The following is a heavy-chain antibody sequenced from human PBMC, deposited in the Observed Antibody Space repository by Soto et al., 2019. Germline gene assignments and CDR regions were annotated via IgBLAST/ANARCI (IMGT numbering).Heavy chain of an antibody. CDR3: KNGSSCYGESCADG. CDR2: LYHIGST. Sequence: SATLTLTCAVSGYSSSSGNYCACIRQPPGTGLEGLGSLYHIGSTHYNPSLKCRVTILVDTSENHFSLELRSLTAADTAMYYGKNGSSCYGESCADGWGQGTMVTVSS. CDR1: GYSSSSGNY. J-gene: IGHJ6*02. V-gene: IGHV4-38-2*01. D-gene: IGHD2-2*01.